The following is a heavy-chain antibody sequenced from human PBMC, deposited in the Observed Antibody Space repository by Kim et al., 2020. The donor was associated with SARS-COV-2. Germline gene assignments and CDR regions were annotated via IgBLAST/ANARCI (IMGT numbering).Heavy chain of an antibody. V-gene: IGHV3-30-3*01. CDR3: ASLQWLPHYALFDY. D-gene: IGHD6-19*01. Sequence: GGSLRLSCEASGFTFSSYAMHWVRQAPGKGLEWVAVISYDGSNKYYADSVKGRFTISRDNSKNTLYLQMNSLRAEDTAVYYCASLQWLPHYALFDYWGQGTLVTVSS. J-gene: IGHJ4*02. CDR2: ISYDGSNK. CDR1: GFTFSSYA.